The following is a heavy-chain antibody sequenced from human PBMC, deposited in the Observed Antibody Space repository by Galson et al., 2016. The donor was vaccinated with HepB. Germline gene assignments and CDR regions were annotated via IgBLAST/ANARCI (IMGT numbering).Heavy chain of an antibody. CDR2: IRQDGNEK. Sequence: SLRLSCAASGFTFGRFWMTWVRQAPGKGLEWVANIRQDGNEKYYVDSVKVRFTISRDNAKNPVYLQMNSLRTEDTGVYYCAQYRDYWPVWGKGVTVTVSS. J-gene: IGHJ6*04. CDR1: GFTFGRFW. D-gene: IGHD3-3*01. V-gene: IGHV3-7*03. CDR3: AQYRDYWPV.